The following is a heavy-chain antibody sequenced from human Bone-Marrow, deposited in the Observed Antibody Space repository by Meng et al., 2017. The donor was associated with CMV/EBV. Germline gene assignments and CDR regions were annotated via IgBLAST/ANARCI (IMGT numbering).Heavy chain of an antibody. J-gene: IGHJ4*02. Sequence: QTLSLTCAISGDSVSSNSAAWNWIRQSPSRGLEWLGRTYYKSKWSHDYAVSVKSRIVINPDTSKNQFSLQLNSVTPEDTAVYYCARAGGGDSLVFDYWGQGTLVTVSS. V-gene: IGHV6-1*01. CDR3: ARAGGGDSLVFDY. CDR2: TYYKSKWSH. D-gene: IGHD2-21*02. CDR1: GDSVSSNSAA.